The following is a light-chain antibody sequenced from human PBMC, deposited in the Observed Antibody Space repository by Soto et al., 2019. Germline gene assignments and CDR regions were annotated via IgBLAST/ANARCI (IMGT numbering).Light chain of an antibody. CDR1: SSDIGAYNY. J-gene: IGLJ1*01. CDR3: SSHRGSISFYV. V-gene: IGLV2-14*01. Sequence: QSVLTQPASVSGSPGQSITISCTGTSSDIGAYNYVSWYQQHPGKAPKLTISEVSNRPSGISIRFSGSKSGNTASLTISGLQAEDEADYYCSSHRGSISFYVFGTGTKVTVL. CDR2: EVS.